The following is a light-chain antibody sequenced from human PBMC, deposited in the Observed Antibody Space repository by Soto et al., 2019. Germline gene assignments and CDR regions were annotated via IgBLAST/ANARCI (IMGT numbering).Light chain of an antibody. J-gene: IGLJ3*02. Sequence: QSVLTQPASVSGSPGQSITIACTGTNRDVGSYHLVSWYQQRPGEAPKLIISEVRNRPSGISYRFTGSKSGNTASLTISGLQAEDEADYYCSSYTPTSPLVFGGGTKLTVL. CDR1: NRDVGSYHL. CDR2: EVR. CDR3: SSYTPTSPLV. V-gene: IGLV2-14*01.